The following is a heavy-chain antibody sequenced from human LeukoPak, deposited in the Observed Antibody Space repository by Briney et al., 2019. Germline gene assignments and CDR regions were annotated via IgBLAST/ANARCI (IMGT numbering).Heavy chain of an antibody. J-gene: IGHJ3*02. CDR3: AGDPREVAFDI. V-gene: IGHV1-69*01. CDR2: IIPIFGTA. CDR1: GGTFISYA. Sequence: SVKVSCKASGGTFISYAISWVRQAPGQGLEWMGGIIPIFGTANYAQKFQGRVTITADESTSTAYMELSSLRSEDTAVYYCAGDPREVAFDIWGQGTMVTVSS.